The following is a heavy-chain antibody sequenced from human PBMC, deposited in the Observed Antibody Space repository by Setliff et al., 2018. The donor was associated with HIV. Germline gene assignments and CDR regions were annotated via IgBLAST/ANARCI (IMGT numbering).Heavy chain of an antibody. Sequence: GGSLRLSCAASGFTFSSYGMHWVRQAPGKGLEWVAVIWYGGSNKYYADSVKGRFTISRDNSKNTLYLQMNSLRDEDTAVYYCARDLGGIVVAAFDYWGQGTLVTVSS. J-gene: IGHJ4*02. V-gene: IGHV3-33*01. D-gene: IGHD6-19*01. CDR1: GFTFSSYG. CDR2: IWYGGSNK. CDR3: ARDLGGIVVAAFDY.